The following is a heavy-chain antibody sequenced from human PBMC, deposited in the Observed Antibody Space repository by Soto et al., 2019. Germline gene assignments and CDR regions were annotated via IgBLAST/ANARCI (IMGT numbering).Heavy chain of an antibody. D-gene: IGHD2-21*01. CDR3: ARGLLTIAILGF. V-gene: IGHV1-46*01. CDR1: GYAFSDYY. CDR2: LDPASGRA. Sequence: EQAGSEVKRPGASVRVSCETSGYAFSDYYIHWLRHAPGIGLQWMGFLDPASGRARLAPRFKGRVSMNGDASRSTFYREMRALTSGDTAVYYGARGLLTIAILGFWGQGTSVIVS. J-gene: IGHJ4*02.